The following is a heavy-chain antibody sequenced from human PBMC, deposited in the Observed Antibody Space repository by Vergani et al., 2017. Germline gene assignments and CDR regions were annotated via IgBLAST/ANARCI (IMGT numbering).Heavy chain of an antibody. D-gene: IGHD2-21*02. CDR3: ARHLAYCGGDCYPYYYGMDV. J-gene: IGHJ6*02. CDR1: GDSISSRNCY. V-gene: IGHV4-39*01. CDR2: IYYSGST. Sequence: QVQLQESGPGLVKPSETLSLTCTVSGDSISSRNCYWGWIRQPPGKGLEWIGRIYYSGSTYYNPSLKSRVTISVDTSKYQFSLKLSSVTAADTAVYYCARHLAYCGGDCYPYYYGMDVWGQGTTVAVSS.